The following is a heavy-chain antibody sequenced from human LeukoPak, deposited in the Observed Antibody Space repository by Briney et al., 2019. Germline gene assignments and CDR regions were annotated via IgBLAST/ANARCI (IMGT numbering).Heavy chain of an antibody. CDR2: INHSGST. Sequence: PSETLSLTCAVYGGSFSGYYWSWLRQPPGKGLEWIGEINHSGSTNYNPSLKSRVTISVDTSKNQFSLKLSSVTAADTAVYYCARGGTWSIAAQGHFYYFDYWGQGTLVTVSS. D-gene: IGHD6-6*01. J-gene: IGHJ4*02. CDR3: ARGGTWSIAAQGHFYYFDY. CDR1: GGSFSGYY. V-gene: IGHV4-34*01.